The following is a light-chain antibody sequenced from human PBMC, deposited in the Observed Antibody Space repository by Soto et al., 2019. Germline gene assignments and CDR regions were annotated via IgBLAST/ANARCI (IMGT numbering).Light chain of an antibody. J-gene: IGLJ3*02. CDR1: SSDVGGYNY. CDR2: EVS. Sequence: QSALTQPPSASGSPGQSVTISCTGTSSDVGGYNYVSWYQHHPGKAPKLMIYEVSKRPSGVPDRFSGSKSGNTASLTVSGLQAEDEADYDCNSYADYSWVFGGGTKLTVL. V-gene: IGLV2-8*01. CDR3: NSYADYSWV.